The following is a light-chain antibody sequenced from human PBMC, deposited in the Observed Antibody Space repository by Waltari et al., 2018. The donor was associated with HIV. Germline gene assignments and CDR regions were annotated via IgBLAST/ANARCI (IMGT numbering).Light chain of an antibody. Sequence: QSALTQPASVSGSRGQSITISCTGISSDVGSHNLVSWYQKHPGKAPKVMIFEGSKRPSGVSNRFSGSKSGNTASLTISGLQAEDEADCYCCSYAGSSSLVVFGGGTKLTVL. CDR3: CSYAGSSSLVV. CDR1: SSDVGSHNL. J-gene: IGLJ2*01. V-gene: IGLV2-23*01. CDR2: EGS.